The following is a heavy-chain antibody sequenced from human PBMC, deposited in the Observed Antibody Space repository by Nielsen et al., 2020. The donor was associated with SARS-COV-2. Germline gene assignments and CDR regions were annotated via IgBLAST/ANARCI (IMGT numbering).Heavy chain of an antibody. CDR3: TRDLHDY. Sequence: GGSLRLSCSASGFILSSYWISWVRQAPGKGLEWVATINAGGSQKFHVDSVRGRFTISRDVTENSLYLQMNNLRAEDTAIYYCTRDLHDYWGQGTLVTVSS. J-gene: IGHJ4*02. CDR1: GFILSSYW. CDR2: INAGGSQK. V-gene: IGHV3-7*03.